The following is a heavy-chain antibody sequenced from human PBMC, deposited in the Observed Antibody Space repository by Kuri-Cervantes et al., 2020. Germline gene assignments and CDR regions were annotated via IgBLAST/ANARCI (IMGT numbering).Heavy chain of an antibody. CDR3: AREGFYYERSDYRTDLDY. J-gene: IGHJ4*02. V-gene: IGHV3-7*01. D-gene: IGHD3-22*01. CDR2: IKEDGNEK. Sequence: GESLKISCAASGFTFSSFATSWVRQAPGKGLEWVAHIKEDGNEKFYVDSVKGRFTISRDNVQNSLYLQMNSLRADDTAVYYCAREGFYYERSDYRTDLDYWGQGTLVTVSS. CDR1: GFTFSSFA.